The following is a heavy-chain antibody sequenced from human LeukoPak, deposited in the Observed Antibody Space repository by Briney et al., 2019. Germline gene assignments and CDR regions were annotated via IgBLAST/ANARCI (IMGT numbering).Heavy chain of an antibody. CDR2: ISGGGETT. V-gene: IGHV3-23*01. Sequence: PGGSLRLSCAASGFTFNNYAMNWVRQAPGKGLEWVSSISGGGETTYYADSAKGRSTISRDNSKSTLYLRMNSLRGEDTAVYYCAKDPPFGDYYYHVDVWGKGTTVTVSS. J-gene: IGHJ6*04. CDR3: AKDPPFGDYYYHVDV. D-gene: IGHD3-10*01. CDR1: GFTFNNYA.